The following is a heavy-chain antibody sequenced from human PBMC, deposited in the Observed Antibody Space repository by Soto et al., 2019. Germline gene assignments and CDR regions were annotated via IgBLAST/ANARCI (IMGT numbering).Heavy chain of an antibody. V-gene: IGHV1-69*19. Sequence: QVQLVQCGAEMKKPGSSVKVSCQSSGGTFNTYAMNWVRQAPGQGPEWMGDISPMFGAANYAPKFQGRVTITADESTSTSYMQSSSLTSEDTALYFCAREVQVHTPAFGYWGQGTLVTVSS. CDR1: GGTFNTYA. D-gene: IGHD3-10*01. J-gene: IGHJ4*02. CDR3: AREVQVHTPAFGY. CDR2: ISPMFGAA.